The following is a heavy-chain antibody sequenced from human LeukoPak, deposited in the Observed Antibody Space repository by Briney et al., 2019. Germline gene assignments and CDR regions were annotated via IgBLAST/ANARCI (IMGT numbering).Heavy chain of an antibody. CDR3: ARARASGSSPLH. CDR1: GYTFTGYY. Sequence: ASVKVSCKASGYTFTGYYMHWVRQAPEQGLEWMGWINPNSGGTNYAQKFQGWVTMTRDTSISTAYMELSRLRSDDTAVYYCARARASGSSPLHWGQGTLVTVSS. CDR2: INPNSGGT. D-gene: IGHD1-26*01. V-gene: IGHV1-2*04. J-gene: IGHJ4*02.